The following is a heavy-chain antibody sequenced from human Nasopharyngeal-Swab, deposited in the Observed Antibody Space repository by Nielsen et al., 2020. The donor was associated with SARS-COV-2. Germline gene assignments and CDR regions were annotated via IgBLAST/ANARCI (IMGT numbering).Heavy chain of an antibody. CDR1: GLTFSDHI. Sequence: GESLKISCVVSGLTFSDHIMDWVRQAPGKGLEWVGRITTRLNGYSTDYAASVKGRFTISRDESKKFVYLQMDSLKTDDTAVYHCATRYHDSSGFAYWGRGTLVTVSS. J-gene: IGHJ4*02. CDR2: ITTRLNGYST. D-gene: IGHD3-22*01. V-gene: IGHV3-72*01. CDR3: ATRYHDSSGFAY.